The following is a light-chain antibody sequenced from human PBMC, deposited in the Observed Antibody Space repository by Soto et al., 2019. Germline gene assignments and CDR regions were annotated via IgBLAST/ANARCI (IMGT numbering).Light chain of an antibody. V-gene: IGKV1-5*03. J-gene: IGKJ1*01. CDR2: KAS. CDR1: QSISSW. Sequence: DIQMTQSPSTLSASVGDRVIITCRASQSISSWLAWYQQKPGKATNLLIYKASTLKSGVPTRFSGSGSGTEVTLTISSLQAHEFATYCYKQYDNDSWTFGQGTKVEIK. CDR3: KQYDNDSWT.